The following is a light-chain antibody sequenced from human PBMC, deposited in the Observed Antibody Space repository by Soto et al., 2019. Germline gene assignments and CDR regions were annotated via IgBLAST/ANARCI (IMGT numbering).Light chain of an antibody. J-gene: IGLJ3*02. Sequence: QSALTQPASVSGSPGQSITISCTGTSSDVGGYNYVSWYQQNPGKAPKLMIYEDSNRPSGVSNRFSGSKSGNTASLTISGLQAEDEADYYCSSYTSSSTRVFGGGTKLTVL. CDR2: EDS. CDR3: SSYTSSSTRV. V-gene: IGLV2-14*01. CDR1: SSDVGGYNY.